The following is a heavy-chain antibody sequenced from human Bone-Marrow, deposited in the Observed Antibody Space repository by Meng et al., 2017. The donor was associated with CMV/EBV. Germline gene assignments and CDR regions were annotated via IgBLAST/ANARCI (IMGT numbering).Heavy chain of an antibody. D-gene: IGHD3-3*01. CDR1: GFTFSSYA. CDR3: ARVGGVVTHRKDYYYGMDV. Sequence: GGSLRLSCAASGFTFSSYAMHWVRQAPGKGLEWVAVISYDGSNKYYADSVKGRFTISRDNSKNTLYLQMNSLRAEDTAVYYCARVGGVVTHRKDYYYGMDVWGQGTTATVSS. V-gene: IGHV3-30*04. CDR2: ISYDGSNK. J-gene: IGHJ6*02.